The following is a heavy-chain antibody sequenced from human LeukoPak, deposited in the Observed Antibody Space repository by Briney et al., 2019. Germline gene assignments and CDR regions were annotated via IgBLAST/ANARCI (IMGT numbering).Heavy chain of an antibody. Sequence: SSETLSLTCAVSGGSISGSHWWSWVRQPPGKGLEWIGEIYHSGSTNYKPSLKSRVTISVDKSKNQFSLKLSSVTAADTAVYCCARDLGVVITLGSDAFDIWGQGTMVTVSS. CDR1: GGSISGSHW. D-gene: IGHD3-22*01. CDR2: IYHSGST. J-gene: IGHJ3*02. CDR3: ARDLGVVITLGSDAFDI. V-gene: IGHV4-4*01.